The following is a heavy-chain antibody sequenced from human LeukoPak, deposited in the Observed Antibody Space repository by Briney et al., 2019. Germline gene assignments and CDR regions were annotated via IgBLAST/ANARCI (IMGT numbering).Heavy chain of an antibody. CDR2: ISANGGGT. J-gene: IGHJ4*02. V-gene: IGHV3-23*01. CDR3: AKGSSPFDY. D-gene: IGHD6-13*01. CDR1: GFTVSSTY. Sequence: PGGSLRLSCAASGFTVSSTYMSWVRQAPGKGLEWVSAISANGGGTYYADSVKGRFTISRDNSKNTLYLQMNSLRAEDTAVYYCAKGSSPFDYWGQGTLVTVSS.